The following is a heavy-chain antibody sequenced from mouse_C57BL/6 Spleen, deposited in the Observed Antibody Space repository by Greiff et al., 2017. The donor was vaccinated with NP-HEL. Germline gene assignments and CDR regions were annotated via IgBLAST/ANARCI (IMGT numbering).Heavy chain of an antibody. Sequence: VQLQQPGAELVKPGASVKLSCKASGYTFTSYWMQWVKQRPGQGLEWIGEIDPSDSYTNYNQKFKGKATLTVDTSSSTAYMQLSSLTSEDSAVYYCASLLNYYAMDYWGQGTSVTVSS. D-gene: IGHD2-10*01. J-gene: IGHJ4*01. V-gene: IGHV1-50*01. CDR2: IDPSDSYT. CDR1: GYTFTSYW. CDR3: ASLLNYYAMDY.